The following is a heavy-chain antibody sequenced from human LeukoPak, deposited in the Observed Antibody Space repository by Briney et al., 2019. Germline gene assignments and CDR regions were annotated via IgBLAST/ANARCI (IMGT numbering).Heavy chain of an antibody. CDR3: AREGGSSSVGWFDP. J-gene: IGHJ5*02. CDR2: IYHSGRT. Sequence: SETLSLTCSVSGYSISSGYYWGWIRQPPGKGLEWIGSIYHSGRTYYNPSLKSRVTISVDTSKNQFSLKLSSVTAADTAVYYCAREGGSSSVGWFDPWGQGTLVTVSS. V-gene: IGHV4-38-2*02. D-gene: IGHD6-13*01. CDR1: GYSISSGYY.